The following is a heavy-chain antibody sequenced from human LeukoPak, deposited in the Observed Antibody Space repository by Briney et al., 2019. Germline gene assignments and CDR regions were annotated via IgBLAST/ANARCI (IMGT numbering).Heavy chain of an antibody. Sequence: GGSLRLSCAASGFTFSSYGMHWVREAPRKGQEWVAVISNDGSNKYYADSVKGRFTISRDNSRNTLYLQMNSLRAEDTAVSYCASGAKYSSSWTLVYWGQGTLVTVSS. CDR2: ISNDGSNK. V-gene: IGHV3-33*01. CDR3: ASGAKYSSSWTLVY. D-gene: IGHD6-13*01. CDR1: GFTFSSYG. J-gene: IGHJ4*02.